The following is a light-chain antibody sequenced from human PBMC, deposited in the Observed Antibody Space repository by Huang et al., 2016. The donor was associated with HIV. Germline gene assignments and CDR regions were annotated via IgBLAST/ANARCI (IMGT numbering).Light chain of an antibody. Sequence: EIVMTQSPATLSASPGERATLPCRASQSVSSNLAWYQQKPGQAPSLLIYGASTRATGIPARFSGSGSGAEFTLTISSLQSEDFAVYYCQQFNKWPYTFGQGTKLEIK. CDR2: GAS. CDR3: QQFNKWPYT. J-gene: IGKJ2*01. V-gene: IGKV3-15*01. CDR1: QSVSSN.